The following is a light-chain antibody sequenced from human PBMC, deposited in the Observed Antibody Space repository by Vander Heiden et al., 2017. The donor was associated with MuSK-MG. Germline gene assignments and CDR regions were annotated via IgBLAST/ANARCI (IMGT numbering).Light chain of an antibody. Sequence: SYELTQPPSVSVSPGQPARSTCSGDALPKQYAYWYQQKPGQAPVLVIYKDSERPSGIPERFSGSSSGTTVTLTISGVQAEDEADYYCQSADSSGTYVVFGGGTKLTVL. CDR3: QSADSSGTYVV. J-gene: IGLJ2*01. V-gene: IGLV3-25*03. CDR2: KDS. CDR1: ALPKQY.